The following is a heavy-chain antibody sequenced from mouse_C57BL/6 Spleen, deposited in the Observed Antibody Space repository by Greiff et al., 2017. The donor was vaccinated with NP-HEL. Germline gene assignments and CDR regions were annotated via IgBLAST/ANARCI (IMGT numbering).Heavy chain of an antibody. CDR3: ARFPYDYDKDYAMDY. Sequence: QVQLQQSGAELVRPGASVKLSCKASGYTFTDYYINWVKQRPGQGLEWIARIYPGSGNTYYNEKFKGKATLTAEKSSSTAYMQLSSLTSEDSAVYFCARFPYDYDKDYAMDYWGQGTSVTVSS. D-gene: IGHD2-4*01. CDR2: IYPGSGNT. J-gene: IGHJ4*01. V-gene: IGHV1-76*01. CDR1: GYTFTDYY.